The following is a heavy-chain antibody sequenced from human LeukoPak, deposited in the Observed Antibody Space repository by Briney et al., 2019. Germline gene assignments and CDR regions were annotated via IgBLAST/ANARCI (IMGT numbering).Heavy chain of an antibody. CDR1: GFTFTTYT. J-gene: IGHJ5*02. CDR2: INAANGNT. CDR3: ARDWAAAGLNWFDP. V-gene: IGHV1-3*01. Sequence: GASVKVSCKSSGFTFTTYTMHWVRQAPGQRLGWMGWINAANGNTQCSQKFQGRVTITRDTSASTAYMELSSLRSEDTAVYYCARDWAAAGLNWFDPWGQGTLVTVSS. D-gene: IGHD6-13*01.